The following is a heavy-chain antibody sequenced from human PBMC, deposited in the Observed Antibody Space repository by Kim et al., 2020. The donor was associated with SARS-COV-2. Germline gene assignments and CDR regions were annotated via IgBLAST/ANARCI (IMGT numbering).Heavy chain of an antibody. V-gene: IGHV1-3*01. D-gene: IGHD3-10*01. CDR2: GYT. J-gene: IGHJ3*02. CDR3: AKGSSQYDI. Sequence: GYTKYSPRFQGRVTFTRDTSASTANMELSSLRSEDTAVYYCAKGSSQYDIWGQGTMVTVSS.